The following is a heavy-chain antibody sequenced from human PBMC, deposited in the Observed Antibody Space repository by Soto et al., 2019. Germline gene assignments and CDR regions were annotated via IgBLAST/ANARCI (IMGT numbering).Heavy chain of an antibody. V-gene: IGHV3-33*01. CDR3: ASARTGIYSRSFNT. D-gene: IGHD1-1*01. CDR2: IWYDGSNK. Sequence: GGSLRLSCAASGFTFSSYGMHWVRQAPAKGLEWVAVIWYDGSNKYYADSVKGRFTISRDNSKNTLYLQMNSLRAEDTAVYYCASARTGIYSRSFNTSGQGTLVTGS. CDR1: GFTFSSYG. J-gene: IGHJ5*02.